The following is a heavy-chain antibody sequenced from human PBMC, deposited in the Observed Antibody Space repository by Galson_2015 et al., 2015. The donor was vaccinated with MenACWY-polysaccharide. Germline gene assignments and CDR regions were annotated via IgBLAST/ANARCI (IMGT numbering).Heavy chain of an antibody. V-gene: IGHV4-39*01. CDR1: GGSITGSSYY. CDR2: IYYNGDTS. J-gene: IGHJ4*02. CDR3: ARPEGRYFSSGSFFDF. D-gene: IGHD3-10*01. Sequence: ETLSLTCLVSGGSITGSSYYWAWIRQRPGKGLEWIGTIYYNGDTSYYNPSLKSRVTMSVDVPKNQFSLRLRSVTAADTAVYFCARPEGRYFSSGSFFDFWGQGALFTVSS.